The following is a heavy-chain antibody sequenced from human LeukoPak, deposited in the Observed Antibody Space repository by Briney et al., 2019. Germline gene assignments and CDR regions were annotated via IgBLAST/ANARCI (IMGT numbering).Heavy chain of an antibody. J-gene: IGHJ4*02. Sequence: PGGSLRLSCAASGFTFSCYWMSWVRQAPGKGLEWVANIKQDGSEKYYVDSVKGRFTISRDNAKNSLYLQMNSLRAEDTAVYFCARGQTTVTNWGQGTLVTVSS. V-gene: IGHV3-7*03. D-gene: IGHD4-17*01. CDR3: ARGQTTVTN. CDR1: GFTFSCYW. CDR2: IKQDGSEK.